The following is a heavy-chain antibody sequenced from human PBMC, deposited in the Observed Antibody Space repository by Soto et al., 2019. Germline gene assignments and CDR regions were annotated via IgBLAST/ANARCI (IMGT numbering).Heavy chain of an antibody. J-gene: IGHJ4*02. CDR3: TRSRGREYSGYDLSVFDY. V-gene: IGHV3-49*03. CDR2: IRSKAYGGTT. CDR1: GFTFGDYS. D-gene: IGHD5-12*01. Sequence: GGSLRLPCTASGFTFGDYSMSWFRQAPGKGLEWVGFIRSKAYGGTTEYAASVKGRFTISRDDSKSIAYLQMNSLKTEDTAVYYCTRSRGREYSGYDLSVFDYWGQGTLVTVSS.